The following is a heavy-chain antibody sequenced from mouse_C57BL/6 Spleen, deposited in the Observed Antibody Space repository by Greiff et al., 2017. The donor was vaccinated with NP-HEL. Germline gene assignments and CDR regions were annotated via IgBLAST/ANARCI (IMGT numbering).Heavy chain of an antibody. CDR3: ARNMIYYGSSYEYFDV. CDR1: GFSLTSYG. V-gene: IGHV2-2*01. J-gene: IGHJ1*03. CDR2: IWRGGST. Sequence: VQLKQSGPGLVQPSQSLSITCTVSGFSLTSYGVHWVRQSPGKGLEWLGVIWRGGSTDYYAAFISSLSNSKDNSKRQVFFKMNSLQADDTAIYYCARNMIYYGSSYEYFDVWGTGTTVTVAS. D-gene: IGHD1-1*01.